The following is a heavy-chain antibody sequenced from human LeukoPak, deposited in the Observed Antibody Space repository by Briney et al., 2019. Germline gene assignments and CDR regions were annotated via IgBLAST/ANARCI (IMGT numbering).Heavy chain of an antibody. V-gene: IGHV4-61*02. CDR2: IYTSGST. J-gene: IGHJ5*02. Sequence: PSETLSLTCTVSGGSISSGSYYWSWIRQPAGKGLEWIGRIYTSGSTNYNPSLKSRVTISVDTSKNQFSLKLSSVTAADTAVYYCARFGAAIDWFDPWGQRTLVTVSS. D-gene: IGHD6-25*01. CDR1: GGSISSGSYY. CDR3: ARFGAAIDWFDP.